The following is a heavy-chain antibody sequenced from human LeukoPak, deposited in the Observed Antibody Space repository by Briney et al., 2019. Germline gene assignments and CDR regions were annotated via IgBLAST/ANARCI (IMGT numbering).Heavy chain of an antibody. J-gene: IGHJ3*02. CDR1: GGTFSSYA. CDR2: IIPIVGIA. Sequence: SVKLSCKASGGTFSSYAISWVRQAPGQGLEWMGRIIPIVGIANYAQKFQGRATITTDKSTSTAYMALSSLRSEDTAVYYCARAPYYYDSSARPDAFDIWGQGTMVTVFS. D-gene: IGHD3-22*01. V-gene: IGHV1-69*04. CDR3: ARAPYYYDSSARPDAFDI.